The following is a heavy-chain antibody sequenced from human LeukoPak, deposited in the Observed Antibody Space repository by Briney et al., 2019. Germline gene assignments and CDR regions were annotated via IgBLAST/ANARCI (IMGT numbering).Heavy chain of an antibody. D-gene: IGHD3-3*01. CDR2: MNPNSGNT. V-gene: IGHV1-8*03. J-gene: IGHJ6*03. Sequence: ASVKVSCKASGYTFTSYDINWVRQATGQGLEWMGWMNPNSGNTGYAQKFQGRVTITRNTSISTAYMELSSLRSEGTAVYYCARARPIDFWSGYSPYYYYMDVWGKGTTVTVSS. CDR3: ARARPIDFWSGYSPYYYYMDV. CDR1: GYTFTSYD.